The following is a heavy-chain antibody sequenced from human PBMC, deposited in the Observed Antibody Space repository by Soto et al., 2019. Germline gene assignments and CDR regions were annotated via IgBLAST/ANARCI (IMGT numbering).Heavy chain of an antibody. CDR1: GGSFSGYY. D-gene: IGHD4-4*01. J-gene: IGHJ5*02. Sequence: SETLSLTCAVYGGSFSGYYWSWIRQPPGKGLEWIGEINHSGSTNYNPSLKSRVTISVDTSKNQFSLKLSSVTAADTAVYYCARGLYTVTSRVRGWFDPWGQGTLVTVSS. CDR3: ARGLYTVTSRVRGWFDP. V-gene: IGHV4-34*01. CDR2: INHSGST.